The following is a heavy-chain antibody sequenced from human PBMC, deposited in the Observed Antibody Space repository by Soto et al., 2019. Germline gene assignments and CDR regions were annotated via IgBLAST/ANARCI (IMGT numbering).Heavy chain of an antibody. J-gene: IGHJ3*02. CDR1: GYTFTSYY. CDR2: INPNSGGT. V-gene: IGHV1-2*04. D-gene: IGHD6-19*01. CDR3: ARGPATWQWLVHRAFDI. Sequence: GASVKVSCKASGYTFTSYYMHWVRQAPGQRLEWMGWINPNSGGTNYAQKFQGWVTMTRDTSISTAYMELSRLRSDDTAVYYCARGPATWQWLVHRAFDIWGQGTMVTVSS.